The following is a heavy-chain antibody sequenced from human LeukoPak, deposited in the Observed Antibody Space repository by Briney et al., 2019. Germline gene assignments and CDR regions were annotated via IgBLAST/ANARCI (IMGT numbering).Heavy chain of an antibody. CDR1: GFTFSSYS. CDR2: ISGSGGST. V-gene: IGHV3-23*01. CDR3: AKDQAGYCSGGSCYPFDY. J-gene: IGHJ4*02. D-gene: IGHD2-15*01. Sequence: GGSLRLSCAASGFTFSSYSMNWVRQAPGKGLEWVSAISGSGGSTYYADSVKGRFTISRDNSKNTLYLQMNSLRAEDTAVYYCAKDQAGYCSGGSCYPFDYWGQGTLVTVSS.